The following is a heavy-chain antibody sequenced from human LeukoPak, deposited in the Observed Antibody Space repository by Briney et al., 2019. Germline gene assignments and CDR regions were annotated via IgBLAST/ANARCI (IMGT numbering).Heavy chain of an antibody. CDR2: IRYDGSNK. J-gene: IGHJ5*02. V-gene: IGHV3-33*01. Sequence: GGSLRLSCAASGFTFSSYGMHWVRQAPGKGLEWVAVIRYDGSNKYYADSVKGRFTISRDNSKNTLYLQMNSLRAEDTAVYYCARGGDILTGYYNGNWFDPWGQGTLVTVSS. D-gene: IGHD3-9*01. CDR1: GFTFSSYG. CDR3: ARGGDILTGYYNGNWFDP.